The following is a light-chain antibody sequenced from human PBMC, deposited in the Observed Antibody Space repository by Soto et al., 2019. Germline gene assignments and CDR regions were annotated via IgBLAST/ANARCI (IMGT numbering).Light chain of an antibody. CDR1: QSISTW. CDR2: TAS. Sequence: QMSQSPSTVSATIGDRVTITCRASQSISTWLAWYQQKPGKAPKLLIYTASSLESGVPSRFSGSGSGTEFTLTISSLQPDDLATYCWHQYNSPWTFGQGTKVDIK. V-gene: IGKV1-5*03. CDR3: HQYNSPWT. J-gene: IGKJ1*01.